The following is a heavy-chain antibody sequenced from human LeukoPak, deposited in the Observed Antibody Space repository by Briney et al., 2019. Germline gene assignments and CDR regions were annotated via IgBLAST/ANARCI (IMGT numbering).Heavy chain of an antibody. CDR2: ISSSSSYI. CDR3: ARDSDLHCSGGSCTNFDY. V-gene: IGHV3-21*01. D-gene: IGHD2-15*01. J-gene: IGHJ4*02. Sequence: TGGSLRLSCAASRFTFSSYSMNWVRQAPGKGLEWVSSISSSSSYIYYADSVKGRFTISRDNAKKSLYLQMNSLRVEDTAVYYCARDSDLHCSGGSCTNFDYWGQGTLVTVSS. CDR1: RFTFSSYS.